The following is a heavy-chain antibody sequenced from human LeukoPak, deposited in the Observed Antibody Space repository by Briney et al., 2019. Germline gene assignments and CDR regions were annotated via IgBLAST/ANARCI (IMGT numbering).Heavy chain of an antibody. J-gene: IGHJ3*02. V-gene: IGHV4-59*01. Sequence: PSETLSLTCTVSGGSISSYYWSWIRQPPGKGLEWIGYIYYSGSTNYNPSLKSRVTISVDTSKNQFSLKLSSVTAADTAVYYCARQASVWRWFGELDDAFDIWGQGTMVTVSS. CDR2: IYYSGST. CDR3: ARQASVWRWFGELDDAFDI. CDR1: GGSISSYY. D-gene: IGHD3-10*01.